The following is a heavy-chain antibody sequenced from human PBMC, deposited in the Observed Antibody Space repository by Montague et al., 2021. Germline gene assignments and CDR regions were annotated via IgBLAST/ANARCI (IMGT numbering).Heavy chain of an antibody. CDR3: ARVDCDGDCYTFDP. CDR1: GASINSSPYY. D-gene: IGHD2-21*02. Sequence: SETLSLTCTVFGASINSSPYYWGWIGQPPGKGLEWIGRIYYSANTYYNPALKSRLSISVDTTKNQFSLRLKSVTAADTAVYHCARVDCDGDCYTFDPWGQGTLVTVSS. J-gene: IGHJ5*02. V-gene: IGHV4-39*01. CDR2: IYYSANT.